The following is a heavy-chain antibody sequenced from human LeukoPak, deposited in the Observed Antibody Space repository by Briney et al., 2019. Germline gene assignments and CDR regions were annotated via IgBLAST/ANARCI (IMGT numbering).Heavy chain of an antibody. CDR1: GGSISSYY. Sequence: SETLSLTCTVSGGSISSYYWSWIRQPPGKGLEWIGYIYYSGSTNYNPSLKSRVTISVDTSKNQFSLKLSSVTAADTAVYYCARGRYSSSLDDYWGQGTLVTVSS. CDR3: ARGRYSSSLDDY. CDR2: IYYSGST. J-gene: IGHJ4*02. V-gene: IGHV4-59*12. D-gene: IGHD6-13*01.